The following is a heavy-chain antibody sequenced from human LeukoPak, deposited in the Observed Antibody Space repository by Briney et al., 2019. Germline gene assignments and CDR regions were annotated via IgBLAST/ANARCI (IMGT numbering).Heavy chain of an antibody. J-gene: IGHJ4*02. Sequence: GGSLRLSCAASGFTFSTYWMHWVRQAPGKGPVWVANTHGSEKYYVDSVKGRFTISRDNAKNSLYLQMNSLRAEDTAVYYCARETPYGSLTFDCWGQGTLVTVSS. V-gene: IGHV3-7*03. D-gene: IGHD3-10*01. CDR1: GFTFSTYW. CDR3: ARETPYGSLTFDC. CDR2: THGSEK.